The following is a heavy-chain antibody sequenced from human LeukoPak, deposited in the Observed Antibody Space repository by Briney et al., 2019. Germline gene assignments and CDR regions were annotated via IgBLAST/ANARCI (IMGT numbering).Heavy chain of an antibody. V-gene: IGHV5-51*01. CDR2: IYPGDSDT. Sequence: GESLKISCKGSGYSFTSYWIGWVRQMPGKGLEWMGIIYPGDSDTRYSPSFQGQVTISADKFISTAYLQWSSLKASDTAMYYCARVMYYYGSGSSAAFDIWGQGTMVTVSS. D-gene: IGHD3-10*01. CDR1: GYSFTSYW. J-gene: IGHJ3*02. CDR3: ARVMYYYGSGSSAAFDI.